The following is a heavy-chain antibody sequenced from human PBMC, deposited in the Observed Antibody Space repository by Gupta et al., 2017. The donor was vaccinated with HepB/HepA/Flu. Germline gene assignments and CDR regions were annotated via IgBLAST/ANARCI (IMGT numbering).Heavy chain of an antibody. J-gene: IGHJ4*02. CDR3: AGRSSTRFDY. CDR2: TYYRAKWYN. Sequence: QVPLQQSGPGLVKSSQTLSLTCAISGDSVSSNSGTWNWIRQSPSRGLEWLGRTYYRAKWYNDYAVSVKSRITINPDTSKNQFSLHLNSVTPEDTAVYYCAGRSSTRFDYWGQGTLVTVSS. V-gene: IGHV6-1*01. CDR1: GDSVSSNSGT. D-gene: IGHD1-26*01.